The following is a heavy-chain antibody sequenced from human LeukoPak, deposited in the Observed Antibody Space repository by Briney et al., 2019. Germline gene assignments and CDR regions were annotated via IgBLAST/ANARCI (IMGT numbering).Heavy chain of an antibody. V-gene: IGHV1-8*03. D-gene: IGHD2-2*02. J-gene: IGHJ5*02. CDR1: GYTFTSYD. CDR3: ARVVGYCSSTSCYTPNWFDP. Sequence: GASVKVSCKASGYTFTSYDINWVRQATGQGLEWMGWMNPNSGNTGYAQKFQGRVTITRNTSISTAYMELSSLRSEDTAVYYCARVVGYCSSTSCYTPNWFDPWGQGTLVTVSS. CDR2: MNPNSGNT.